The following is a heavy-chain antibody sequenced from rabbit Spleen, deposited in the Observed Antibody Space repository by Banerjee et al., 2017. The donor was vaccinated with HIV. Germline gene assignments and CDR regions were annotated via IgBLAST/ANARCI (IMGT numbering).Heavy chain of an antibody. CDR1: GFSFSSSSW. J-gene: IGHJ6*01. CDR2: VYAGSSGTT. CDR3: ARDTGSSFSTYGMDL. D-gene: IGHD8-1*01. Sequence: EESGGGLVQPEGSLTLTCTASGFSFSSSSWICWVRQAPGKWLEWIACVYAGSSGTTYYASWVKGRFTVSKTSSTTVTLQMTSLTAADTATYFCARDTGSSFSTYGMDLLGPGTLVTVS. V-gene: IGHV1S45*01.